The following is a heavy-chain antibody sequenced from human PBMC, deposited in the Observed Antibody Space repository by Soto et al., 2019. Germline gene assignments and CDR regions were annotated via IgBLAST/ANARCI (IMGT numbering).Heavy chain of an antibody. CDR1: GGSISSSNW. J-gene: IGHJ4*02. V-gene: IGHV4-4*02. D-gene: IGHD3-22*01. CDR2: IYYSGST. CDR3: ARRYYDSSGYYGEH. Sequence: PSETLSLTCTVSGGSISSSNWWSWVRQPPGKGLEWIGYIYYSGSTNYNPSLKSRVTISVDTSKNQFSLKLSSVTAADTAVYYCARRYYDSSGYYGEHWGQGTLVTVSS.